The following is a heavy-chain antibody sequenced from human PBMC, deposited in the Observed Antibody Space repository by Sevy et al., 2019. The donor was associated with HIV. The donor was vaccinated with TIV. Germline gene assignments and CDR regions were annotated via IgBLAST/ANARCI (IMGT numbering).Heavy chain of an antibody. CDR2: ISRSGTYI. D-gene: IGHD1-1*01. V-gene: IGHV3-21*01. Sequence: GGSLRLSCAASGFTFSSYSMTWVRQAPGKGLEWVSSISRSGTYIFYADSVKGRFTISRDNAKNSLYLQMNTLRAEDSALYYCARGQNGKYDYWGQGTLVTVSS. CDR1: GFTFSSYS. J-gene: IGHJ4*02. CDR3: ARGQNGKYDY.